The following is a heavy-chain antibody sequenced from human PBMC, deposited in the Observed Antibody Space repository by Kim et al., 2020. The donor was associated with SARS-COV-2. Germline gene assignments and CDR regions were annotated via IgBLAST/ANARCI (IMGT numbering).Heavy chain of an antibody. D-gene: IGHD5-12*01. CDR3: ARDLLGDGYNGIVY. V-gene: IGHV3-30*04. CDR1: GFTFSSYA. Sequence: GGSLRLSCAASGFTFSSYAMHWVRQAPGKGLEWVAVISYDGSNKYYADSVKGRFTISRDNSKNTLYLQMNSLRAEDTAVYYCARDLLGDGYNGIVYWGQGTLVTVSS. J-gene: IGHJ4*02. CDR2: ISYDGSNK.